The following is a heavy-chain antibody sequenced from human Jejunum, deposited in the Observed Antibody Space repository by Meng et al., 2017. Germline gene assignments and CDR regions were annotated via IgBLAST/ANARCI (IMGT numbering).Heavy chain of an antibody. D-gene: IGHD3-3*01. CDR1: GLYFNNAW. Sequence: GGSLRLSCAASGLYFNNAWMSWVRQAPGKGLEWVARNKSNSYGGTTDYAASVKCRFTISRDDSKNKVYLQMNSLKTEDTAVYYCATDWSGYYAIDYWGQGTPV. CDR3: ATDWSGYYAIDY. V-gene: IGHV3-15*01. J-gene: IGHJ4*01. CDR2: NKSNSYGGTT.